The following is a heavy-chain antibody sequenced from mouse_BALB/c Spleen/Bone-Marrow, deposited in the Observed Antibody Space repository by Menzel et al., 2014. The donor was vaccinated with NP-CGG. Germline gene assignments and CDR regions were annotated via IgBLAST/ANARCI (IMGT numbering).Heavy chain of an antibody. CDR3: ARSGSSSGYFDY. V-gene: IGHV5-17*02. Sequence: VKLLESGGGLVQPGGSRKLSCAASGFTFSSFAMHWVRQAPEKGLEWVAYISSGSSTIYYADTVMGRFTISRDNPKNTLFLQMTSLRSEDTAMYYCARSGSSSGYFDYWGQGTTLTVSS. CDR2: ISSGSSTI. D-gene: IGHD1-1*01. J-gene: IGHJ2*01. CDR1: GFTFSSFA.